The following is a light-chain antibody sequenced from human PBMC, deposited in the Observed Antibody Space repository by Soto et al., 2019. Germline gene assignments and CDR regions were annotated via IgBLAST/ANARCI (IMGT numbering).Light chain of an antibody. CDR1: SSDVGSNNL. J-gene: IGLJ1*01. Sequence: QSALTQPASVSGSPEQSITISCTGTSSDVGSNNLVSWYQQHPGKAPKVMIYEVNKRPSGVSNRFSGSKSGNTASLTISGLQAEDEADYYCFSYAGGSRGVFGTGTQRTVL. CDR3: FSYAGGSRGV. CDR2: EVN. V-gene: IGLV2-23*02.